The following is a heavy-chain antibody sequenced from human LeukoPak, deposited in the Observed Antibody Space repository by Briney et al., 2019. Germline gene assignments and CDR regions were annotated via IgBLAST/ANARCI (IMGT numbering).Heavy chain of an antibody. V-gene: IGHV3-23*01. D-gene: IGHD5-12*01. CDR1: GFTFSTYA. Sequence: GGSLRLSCAASGFTFSTYAMSWVRQAPGKGLEWVSTISGGGGSTYYADSVKGRFSISRDNSKNTLYLQMNSLRAEDTAVYYCAKCVGLVDPFDYWGQGTLDTVSS. CDR3: AKCVGLVDPFDY. CDR2: ISGGGGST. J-gene: IGHJ4*02.